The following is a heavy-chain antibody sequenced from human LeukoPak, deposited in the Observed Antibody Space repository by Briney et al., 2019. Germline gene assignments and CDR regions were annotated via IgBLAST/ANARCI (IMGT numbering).Heavy chain of an antibody. J-gene: IGHJ4*02. CDR3: AKLVATVVTPTVDY. CDR2: ISGSGGST. D-gene: IGHD4-23*01. CDR1: GFTFRTHT. V-gene: IGHV3-23*01. Sequence: GGSLRLSCLTSGFTFRTHTMNWVRQAPGKGLEWVSAISGSGGSTYYADSVKGRFTISRDNSKNTLYLQMNSLRAEDTAVYYCAKLVATVVTPTVDYWGQGTLVTVSS.